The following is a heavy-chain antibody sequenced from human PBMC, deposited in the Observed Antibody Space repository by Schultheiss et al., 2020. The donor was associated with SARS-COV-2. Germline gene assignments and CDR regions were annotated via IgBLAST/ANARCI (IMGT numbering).Heavy chain of an antibody. D-gene: IGHD1-26*01. CDR3: ASISGSYYGMDV. CDR2: IIPIFGTA. V-gene: IGHV1-69*05. Sequence: SVKVSCKASGGTFSSYAISWVRQAPGQGLEWMGGIIPIFGTANYAQKFQGRVTITRDTSASTAYMELSSLRSEDTAVYYCASISGSYYGMDVWGQGTTVTVS. CDR1: GGTFSSYA. J-gene: IGHJ6*02.